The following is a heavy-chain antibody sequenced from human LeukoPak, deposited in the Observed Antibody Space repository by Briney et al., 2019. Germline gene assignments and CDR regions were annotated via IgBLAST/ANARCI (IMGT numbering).Heavy chain of an antibody. CDR1: GYTFTGYY. Sequence: ASVKVSCKASGYTFTGYYMHWVRQAPGQGLEWMGWINPNSGGTNYAQKFQGRVTMTRDTSISTAYMELSRLRSDDTAVYYCARDLTWYYYDSGAFDIWGQGTMVTVSS. J-gene: IGHJ3*02. CDR2: INPNSGGT. V-gene: IGHV1-2*02. CDR3: ARDLTWYYYDSGAFDI. D-gene: IGHD3-10*01.